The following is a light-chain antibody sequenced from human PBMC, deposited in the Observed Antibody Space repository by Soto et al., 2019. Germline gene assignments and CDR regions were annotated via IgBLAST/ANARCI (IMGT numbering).Light chain of an antibody. J-gene: IGLJ1*01. V-gene: IGLV1-47*02. Sequence: QSVLTQPPSASGTPGQTVTISCSGSSFNIGFNYVYWYQQLPGMAPKLLIHSNDERPSGVPDRFSGSKSGTSASLAISGLRSEDEADYYCAAWDDSLSVGVFGTGTKLTVL. CDR2: SND. CDR3: AAWDDSLSVGV. CDR1: SFNIGFNY.